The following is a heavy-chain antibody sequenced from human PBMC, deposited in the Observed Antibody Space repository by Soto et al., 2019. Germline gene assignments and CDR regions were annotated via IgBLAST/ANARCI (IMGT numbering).Heavy chain of an antibody. CDR3: ARLSYSISPARLFDY. D-gene: IGHD6-13*01. J-gene: IGHJ4*02. Sequence: SVKVSCKASGGTFSSYAINWVRQAPGQGLEWMGGIIPIFGTANYAQKFQGRVTSTADKSTSTDYMELSSLRSEGTALYYCARLSYSISPARLFDYWGQGTLVTVSS. V-gene: IGHV1-69*06. CDR1: GGTFSSYA. CDR2: IIPIFGTA.